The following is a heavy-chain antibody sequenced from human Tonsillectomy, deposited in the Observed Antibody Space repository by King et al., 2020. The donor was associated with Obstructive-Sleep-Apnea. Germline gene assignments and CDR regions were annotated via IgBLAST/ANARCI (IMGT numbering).Heavy chain of an antibody. CDR2: IYPGDSDT. J-gene: IGHJ6*02. Sequence: WIGWVRQTPGKGLEWMGIIYPGDSDTRYSPSFQGQVTISADKSISTAYLQWSSLKASDTAMYYCARLTGQQLVRSYSYYVMDVWGQGTTVTVSS. CDR1: W. CDR3: ARLTGQQLVRSYSYYVMDV. D-gene: IGHD6-13*01. V-gene: IGHV5-51*01.